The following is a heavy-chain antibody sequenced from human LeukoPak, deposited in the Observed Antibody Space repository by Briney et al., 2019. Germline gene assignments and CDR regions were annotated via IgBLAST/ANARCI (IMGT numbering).Heavy chain of an antibody. CDR1: GFTFSSYG. D-gene: IGHD3-22*01. J-gene: IGHJ4*02. CDR2: ISYDGSNK. V-gene: IGHV3-30*18. CDR3: AKEEGRGYYDSSGYYRPPHFDY. Sequence: PGGSLRLSCAASGFTFSSYGMHWVRQAPGKGLEWVAVISYDGSNKYYADSVKGRFTISRDNSKNTLYLQMNSLRAEDTAVYYCAKEEGRGYYDSSGYYRPPHFDYWGQGTLVTVSS.